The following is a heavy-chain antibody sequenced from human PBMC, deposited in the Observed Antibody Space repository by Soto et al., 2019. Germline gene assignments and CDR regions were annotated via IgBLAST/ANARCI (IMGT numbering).Heavy chain of an antibody. J-gene: IGHJ6*02. V-gene: IGHV1-69*02. Sequence: QVQLVQSGAEVKKPGSSVKVSCKASGGTFSSYTISWVRQAPGQGLEWMGRIIPILGIANYAQKFQGRVTITADKSTSTAYMELSSLRSEDTAVYYCARVLTTVTSYYYYYGMDVWGQGTTVTVSS. CDR2: IIPILGIA. CDR3: ARVLTTVTSYYYYYGMDV. CDR1: GGTFSSYT. D-gene: IGHD4-17*01.